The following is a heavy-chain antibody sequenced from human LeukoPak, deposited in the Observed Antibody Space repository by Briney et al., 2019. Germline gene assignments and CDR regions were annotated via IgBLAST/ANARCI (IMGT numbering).Heavy chain of an antibody. CDR2: IYYSGST. D-gene: IGHD5-12*01. CDR1: GGSIRNDY. V-gene: IGHV4-59*01. Sequence: SVTLSLTCTVSGGSIRNDYWSWIRQPPGKGLEWIGYIYYSGSTNYSPSLKSRVTISVDTSKNQFSLELSSVTAADTAVYYCATRRGKRGYSGYDSVGFDYWGQGTLVTVSS. CDR3: ATRRGKRGYSGYDSVGFDY. J-gene: IGHJ4*02.